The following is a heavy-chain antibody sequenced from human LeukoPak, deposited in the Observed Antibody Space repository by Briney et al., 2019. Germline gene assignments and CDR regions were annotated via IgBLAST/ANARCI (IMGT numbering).Heavy chain of an antibody. V-gene: IGHV3-20*04. CDR2: INWNGGST. CDR1: GFTFYDYG. Sequence: GGSLRLSCAASGFTFYDYGMSWVRHAPGKGLEWVSGINWNGGSTGYADSVKGRFTISRDNAKNSLYLQMNSLRAEDTALYYCARDSSSGYNAFDIWGQGTMVTVFS. D-gene: IGHD3-22*01. J-gene: IGHJ3*02. CDR3: ARDSSSGYNAFDI.